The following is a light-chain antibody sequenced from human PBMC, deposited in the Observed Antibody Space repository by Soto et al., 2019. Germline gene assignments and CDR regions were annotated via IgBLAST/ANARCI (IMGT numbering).Light chain of an antibody. J-gene: IGKJ3*01. V-gene: IGKV3-20*01. CDR3: EHYGSSPLS. CDR1: QSLGSNS. CDR2: AAS. Sequence: EMVLTQSPGTLSLSPGERATLSCRASQSLGSNSLAWYQQKPGQAPRLLIHAASTRATGIPDRFSGSGSVTDFNLPISRLEPEDFAVYFCEHYGSSPLSLGPGTKVSVK.